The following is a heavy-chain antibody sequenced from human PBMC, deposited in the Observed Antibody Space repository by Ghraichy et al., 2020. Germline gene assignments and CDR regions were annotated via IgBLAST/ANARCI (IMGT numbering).Heavy chain of an antibody. V-gene: IGHV3-7*03. CDR3: ARDVTASWYY. Sequence: LSLTCVASGFTFSSYYMAWVRQTPGKGLEWVANINKDGSENYYLDSIKGRFSISRDNAKNSLYQQMNSLRVEEMAVYYCARDVTASWYYWGQGTPVPV. CDR1: GFTFSSYY. D-gene: IGHD2-21*02. J-gene: IGHJ4*02. CDR2: INKDGSEN.